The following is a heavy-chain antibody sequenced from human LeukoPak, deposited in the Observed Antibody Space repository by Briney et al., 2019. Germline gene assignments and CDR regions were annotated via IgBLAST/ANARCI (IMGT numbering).Heavy chain of an antibody. CDR2: INHSGST. Sequence: SEALSLTCAVYGGSLSTYYWTWIRQPPGKGLEWIGEINHSGSTNYNPSLKSRVTISVDTSKNQFSLKLSSVTAADTAVYYCARRRTIFNWFDPWGQGTLVTVSS. CDR3: ARRRTIFNWFDP. CDR1: GGSLSTYY. J-gene: IGHJ5*02. D-gene: IGHD3-3*01. V-gene: IGHV4-34*01.